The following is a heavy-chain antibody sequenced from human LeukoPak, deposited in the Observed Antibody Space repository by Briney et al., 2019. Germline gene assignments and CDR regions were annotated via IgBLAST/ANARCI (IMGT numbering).Heavy chain of an antibody. CDR3: ATTASRGPQSAEYFQY. V-gene: IGHV3-33*01. CDR2: IWYDASDK. J-gene: IGHJ1*01. CDR1: GFTFSNYG. Sequence: GGSLRLSCAASGFTFSNYGMHWVRQAPGKGLEWVAVIWYDASDKYCSDSVKGRFTISRDNSKNTLYLQMNSLRAEDTAVYYCATTASRGPQSAEYFQYWGQGTLVSVSS.